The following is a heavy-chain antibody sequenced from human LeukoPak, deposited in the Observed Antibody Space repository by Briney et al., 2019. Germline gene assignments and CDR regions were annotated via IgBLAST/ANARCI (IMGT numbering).Heavy chain of an antibody. CDR3: ARAWYSHGTFDH. CDR1: GGSISGYY. V-gene: IGHV4-59*01. D-gene: IGHD5-18*01. Sequence: SETLSLTCTVSGGSISGYYWSWIRQPPGKGLEWIGYIYNSGSTNYNPSLKSRVAISLDTSRNQFSLRLSSVIAADTAVYYCARAWYSHGTFDHWGQGTLVAVSS. CDR2: IYNSGST. J-gene: IGHJ4*02.